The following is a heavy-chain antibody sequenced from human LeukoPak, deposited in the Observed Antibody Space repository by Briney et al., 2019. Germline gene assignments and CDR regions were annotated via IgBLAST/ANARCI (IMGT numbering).Heavy chain of an antibody. D-gene: IGHD2/OR15-2a*01. V-gene: IGHV3-53*01. CDR1: GFTVSINS. J-gene: IGHJ4*02. CDR3: AKDGQEIGSPDYFDY. CDR2: IYSGGNT. Sequence: GGSLRLSCTVSGFTVSINSMSWVRQAPGKGLEWVSFIYSGGNTHYSDSVKGRFTISRDNSKNTLYLQMNSLRAEDTAVYYCAKDGQEIGSPDYFDYWGQGTLVTVSS.